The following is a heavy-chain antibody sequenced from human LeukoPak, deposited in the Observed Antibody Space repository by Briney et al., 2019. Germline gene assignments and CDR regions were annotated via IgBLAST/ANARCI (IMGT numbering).Heavy chain of an antibody. J-gene: IGHJ4*01. Sequence: SETLSLTCTLSGGSISSYYWSWIRQPAGKGLEWIGRIHFSGDTNYNPSLNSRVTMSVDTSKNQFSLKLTSVSAADSAVYYCARRGYSGYGYFDYWGHGTLVTVSS. V-gene: IGHV4-4*07. D-gene: IGHD5-12*01. CDR2: IHFSGDT. CDR1: GGSISSYY. CDR3: ARRGYSGYGYFDY.